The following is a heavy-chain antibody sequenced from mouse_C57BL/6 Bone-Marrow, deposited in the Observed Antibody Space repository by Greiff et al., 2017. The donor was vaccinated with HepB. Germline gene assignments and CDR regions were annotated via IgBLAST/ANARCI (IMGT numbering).Heavy chain of an antibody. V-gene: IGHV1-81*01. CDR1: GYTFTSYG. CDR2: IYPRSGNT. J-gene: IGHJ4*01. CDR3: ARTYNSNYYAMDY. Sequence: QVQLKESGAELARPGASVKLSCKASGYTFTSYGISWVKQRTGQGLEWIGEIYPRSGNTYYNEKFKGKATLTADKSSSTAYMELRSLTSEDSAVYFCARTYNSNYYAMDYWGKGTSVTVSS. D-gene: IGHD2-5*01.